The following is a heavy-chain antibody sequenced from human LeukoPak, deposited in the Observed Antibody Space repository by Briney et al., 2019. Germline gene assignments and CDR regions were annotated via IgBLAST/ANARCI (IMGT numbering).Heavy chain of an antibody. D-gene: IGHD2-15*01. J-gene: IGHJ4*02. CDR2: IKQDGSEK. Sequence: GGSLRLSCSASGFTFSSYWMSWVRQAPGKGLEWVANIKQDGSEKYYVDSVKGRFTISRDNAKNSLYLQMNSLRAEDTAVYYCARYIVVVVATTPGIDYWGQGTLVTVSS. V-gene: IGHV3-7*04. CDR1: GFTFSSYW. CDR3: ARYIVVVVATTPGIDY.